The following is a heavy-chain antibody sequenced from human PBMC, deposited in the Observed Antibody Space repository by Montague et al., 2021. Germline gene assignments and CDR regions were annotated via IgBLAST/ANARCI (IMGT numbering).Heavy chain of an antibody. CDR3: AKVGSGWYWYFDY. Sequence: SLRLSCAASGFTFSSYAMSWVRQAPGKGLEWVSGLIGSGGSTYYADSMKGRFTISRDNSKNTLYLQMSSLRAEDTAVYYCAKVGSGWYWYFDYWGQGTLVTVSS. CDR1: GFTFSSYA. V-gene: IGHV3-23*01. CDR2: LIGSGGST. J-gene: IGHJ4*02. D-gene: IGHD6-19*01.